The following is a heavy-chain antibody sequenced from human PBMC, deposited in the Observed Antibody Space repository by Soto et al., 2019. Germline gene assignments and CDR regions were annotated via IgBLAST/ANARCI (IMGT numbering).Heavy chain of an antibody. CDR1: GFTFSTYG. D-gene: IGHD5-18*01. J-gene: IGHJ4*02. Sequence: QVQLVESGGGVVQPGRSLRLCCAASGFTFSTYGMHWVRQAPGKGLEWVAVISYDGSNKYYADSVKGRFTISRDNSKNTLYLQMSSLRAEDTAVYYCAKGFSYSVIDYWGQGTLVTVSS. V-gene: IGHV3-30*18. CDR3: AKGFSYSVIDY. CDR2: ISYDGSNK.